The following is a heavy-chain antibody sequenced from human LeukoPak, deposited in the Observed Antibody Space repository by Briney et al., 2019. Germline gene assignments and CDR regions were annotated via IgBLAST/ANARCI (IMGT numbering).Heavy chain of an antibody. CDR3: VVVVPAAIRSPAPGSHRV. V-gene: IGHV4-4*07. J-gene: IGHJ4*02. D-gene: IGHD2-2*01. Sequence: SETLSLTCTVSGGSISSYYWSWIRQPAGKGLEWIGRIYTSGSTNYNPSLKSRVTMTTDTSTSTAYMELRSLRSDDTAVYYCVVVVPAAIRSPAPGSHRVWGQGTLVTVSS. CDR1: GGSISSYY. CDR2: IYTSGST.